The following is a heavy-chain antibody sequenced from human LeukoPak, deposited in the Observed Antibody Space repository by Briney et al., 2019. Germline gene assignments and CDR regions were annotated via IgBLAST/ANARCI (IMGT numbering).Heavy chain of an antibody. CDR2: IKSKTDGGTT. V-gene: IGHV3-15*01. J-gene: IGHJ4*02. D-gene: IGHD3-3*01. CDR3: TTGLRAIFGVVKVRAEPGDY. CDR1: GFTFSNAW. Sequence: SGGSLRLSCAASGFTFSNAWMSWVRQAPGKGLEWVGRIKSKTDGGTTDYAAPVKGRFTISRDDSKNTLYLQMNSLKTEDTAVYYCTTGLRAIFGVVKVRAEPGDYWGQGTLVTVSS.